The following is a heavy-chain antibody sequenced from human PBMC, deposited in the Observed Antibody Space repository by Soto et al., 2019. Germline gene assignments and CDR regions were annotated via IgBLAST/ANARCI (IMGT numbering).Heavy chain of an antibody. D-gene: IGHD2-8*01. Sequence: PGGSLRLSCAASGFTFSNYAMHWVRQAPGKGLEWVAVVSSDGSNKYYADSVKGRFTISRDNSKNTMFLQMNSLSPEDTAVYYCARDSPRPASMAPYYWGQGTLVTVSS. J-gene: IGHJ4*02. V-gene: IGHV3-30-3*01. CDR3: ARDSPRPASMAPYY. CDR2: VSSDGSNK. CDR1: GFTFSNYA.